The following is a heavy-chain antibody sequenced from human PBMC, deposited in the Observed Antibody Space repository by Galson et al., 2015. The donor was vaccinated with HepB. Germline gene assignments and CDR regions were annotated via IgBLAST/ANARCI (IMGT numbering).Heavy chain of an antibody. V-gene: IGHV3-64*01. CDR2: ISSNGGST. Sequence: SLRLSCAASGFTFSSYAMHWVRQAPGKGLEYVSAISSNGGSTYYANSVKGRFTISRDNSKNTLHLQMGSLRAEDMAVYYCARVAGQGHVVPAALYYFDYWGQGTLVTVSS. J-gene: IGHJ4*02. CDR3: ARVAGQGHVVPAALYYFDY. D-gene: IGHD2-2*01. CDR1: GFTFSSYA.